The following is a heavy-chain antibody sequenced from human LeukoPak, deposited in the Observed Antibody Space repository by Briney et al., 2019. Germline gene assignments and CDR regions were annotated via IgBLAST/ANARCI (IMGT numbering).Heavy chain of an antibody. J-gene: IGHJ4*02. CDR3: VRGGNLAAAHFDY. V-gene: IGHV3-11*04. D-gene: IGHD6-25*01. CDR2: ISTSGSTI. Sequence: KAGGSLRLSCAVSGFTFTDYYISWVRQAPGKGLEWIAYISTSGSTIYYADSVKGRFTISRDNAKNSLYLQMNSLRVEDTAVYYCVRGGNLAAAHFDYWGQGTLVTVSS. CDR1: GFTFTDYY.